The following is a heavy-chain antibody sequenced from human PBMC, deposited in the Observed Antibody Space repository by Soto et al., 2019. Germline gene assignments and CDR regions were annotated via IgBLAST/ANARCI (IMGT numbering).Heavy chain of an antibody. V-gene: IGHV5-51*01. CDR1: GYSFTSYW. CDR2: IYPGDSDT. J-gene: IGHJ3*02. CDR3: ERLARPEWELLPKDAFDI. Sequence: GESLKISCKGSGYSFTSYWIGWVRQMPGKGLEWMGIIYPGDSDTRYSPSFRGQVTISADKSISTAYLQWSSLKASDTAMYYCERLARPEWELLPKDAFDIWGQGTMVTVS. D-gene: IGHD1-26*01.